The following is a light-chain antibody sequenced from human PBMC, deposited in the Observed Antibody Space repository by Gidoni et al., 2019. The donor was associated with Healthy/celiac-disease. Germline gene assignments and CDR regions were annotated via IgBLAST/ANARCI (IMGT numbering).Light chain of an antibody. CDR3: LQDYNYPLT. CDR2: AAS. CDR1: QGIRND. Sequence: AIQMTQSPSSLSASVGDRVTITCRASQGIRNDLGWYQQKPGKAPKRLIYAASSLQSGVPARFSGSGSGTDFTLTISSLQPEDCATYYCLQDYNYPLTFXGXTKVEIK. J-gene: IGKJ4*01. V-gene: IGKV1-6*01.